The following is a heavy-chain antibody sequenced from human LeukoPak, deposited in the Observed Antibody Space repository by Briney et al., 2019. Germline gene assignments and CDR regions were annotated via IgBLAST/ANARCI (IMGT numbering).Heavy chain of an antibody. J-gene: IGHJ6*03. D-gene: IGHD3-22*01. CDR1: GGPIFSYY. CDR2: LYPGVGT. V-gene: IGHV4-4*07. CDR3: ARLKFYDSTGYSPGHYMDV. Sequence: KSSETLSLTCTVSGGPIFSYYWSWIRQTAGKGLEWIGRLYPGVGTDYNPSLKSRVTMSVDTSKKQFALKLSAVTAADTAVYYCARLKFYDSTGYSPGHYMDVWGKGTTVTVSS.